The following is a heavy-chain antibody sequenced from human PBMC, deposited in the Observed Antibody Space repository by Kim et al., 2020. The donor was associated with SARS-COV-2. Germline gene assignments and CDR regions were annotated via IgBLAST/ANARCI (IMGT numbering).Heavy chain of an antibody. V-gene: IGHV3-53*01. J-gene: IGHJ3*02. CDR3: ASNGGQITMIVEDALEI. CDR2: IYSGGST. Sequence: GGSLRLSCAASGFTVSSNYMSWVRQAPGKGLEWVSVIYSGGSTFYADSVKGRFTISRDNSKNTLYLQMNSLRAEDTAVYYCASNGGQITMIVEDALEIWGQGTMGTVSS. CDR1: GFTVSSNY. D-gene: IGHD3-22*01.